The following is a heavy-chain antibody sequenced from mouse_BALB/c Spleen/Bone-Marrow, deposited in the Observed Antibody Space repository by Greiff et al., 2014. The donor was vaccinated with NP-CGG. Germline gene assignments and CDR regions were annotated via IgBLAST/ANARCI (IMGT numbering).Heavy chain of an antibody. Sequence: EVQREESGPGLVKPSQSLSLTCSVTGYSITSDYYWNWIRQFPGNKLEWMGYISYDGTNNYNPSLKNRISITRDTAKNQFFLKFNSVTSEDTATYYCAREPYDGSLFDCWGQGTILTVAA. D-gene: IGHD2-3*01. CDR3: AREPYDGSLFDC. J-gene: IGHJ2*01. CDR1: GYSITSDYY. CDR2: ISYDGTN. V-gene: IGHV3-6*02.